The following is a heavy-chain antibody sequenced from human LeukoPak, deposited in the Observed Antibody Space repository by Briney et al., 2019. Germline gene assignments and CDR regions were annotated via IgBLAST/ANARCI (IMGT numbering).Heavy chain of an antibody. CDR2: IYHSGST. CDR1: GYSISSGYY. CDR3: ARGGTTVTTYYGMDA. V-gene: IGHV4-38-2*02. Sequence: SETLSLTCTVSGYSISSGYYWGWIRQPPGKGLEWIGSIYHSGSTYYNPSLKSRVTISVDTSKNQFSLKLSSVTAADTAVYYCARGGTTVTTYYGMDAWGQGTTVTVSS. J-gene: IGHJ6*02. D-gene: IGHD4-17*01.